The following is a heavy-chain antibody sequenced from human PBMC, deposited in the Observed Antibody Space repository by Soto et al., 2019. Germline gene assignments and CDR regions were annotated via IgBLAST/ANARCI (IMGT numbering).Heavy chain of an antibody. V-gene: IGHV1-2*04. CDR1: GDTFNDYY. Sequence: QVQQVQSGAEVKKPGASVTVSCRSSGDTFNDYYIHWVRQAPGQGLEWMGWINPTGGVTKYAQKFQGWVTMTRDTSIRTVYMQLSRLRSDDTAVYYCARESGGATATLDYYYFYMDVWGTGTTVTVSS. CDR3: ARESGGATATLDYYYFYMDV. CDR2: INPTGGVT. J-gene: IGHJ6*03. D-gene: IGHD5-12*01.